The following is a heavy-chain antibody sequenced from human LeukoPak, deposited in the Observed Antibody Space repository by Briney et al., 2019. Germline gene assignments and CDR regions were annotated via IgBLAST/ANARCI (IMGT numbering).Heavy chain of an antibody. Sequence: ASVKVSCKASGYTFTGYYMHWVRQAPGQGLEWMGWINPNSGGTNYAQKFQGRVTMTRDTSISTAYMELSRLRSDDTAVYYCATAHYYDSSGYHDAFDIWGQGTMVTVSS. D-gene: IGHD3-22*01. CDR3: ATAHYYDSSGYHDAFDI. V-gene: IGHV1-2*02. CDR2: INPNSGGT. J-gene: IGHJ3*02. CDR1: GYTFTGYY.